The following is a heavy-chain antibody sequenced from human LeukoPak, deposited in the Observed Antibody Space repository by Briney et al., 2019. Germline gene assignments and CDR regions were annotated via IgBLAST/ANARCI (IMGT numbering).Heavy chain of an antibody. CDR3: ARQGPYDYVWGSYLNWFDP. Sequence: GESLKISCKGSGYSFTSYWIGWVRQMPGKGLEWMGIIYPGDSDTRYSPSFQGQVTISADKSISTAYLQWSSLKASDTAMYYCARQGPYDYVWGSYLNWFDPWGQGTLVTVSS. CDR1: GYSFTSYW. CDR2: IYPGDSDT. V-gene: IGHV5-51*01. J-gene: IGHJ5*02. D-gene: IGHD3-16*02.